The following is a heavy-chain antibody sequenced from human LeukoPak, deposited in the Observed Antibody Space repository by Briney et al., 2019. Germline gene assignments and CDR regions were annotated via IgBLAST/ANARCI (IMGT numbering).Heavy chain of an antibody. CDR2: ISGSGGNT. Sequence: HSGGSLRLSCAASGFTFSSYEMNWVRQAPGKGLEWVSGISGSGGNTYYADSVKGRFTISRDNSKNTLYLQMNSLRAEDTAVYYCAKDDNYIRFLSWGQGTLVTVSS. D-gene: IGHD3-16*01. V-gene: IGHV3-23*01. J-gene: IGHJ5*02. CDR3: AKDDNYIRFLS. CDR1: GFTFSSYE.